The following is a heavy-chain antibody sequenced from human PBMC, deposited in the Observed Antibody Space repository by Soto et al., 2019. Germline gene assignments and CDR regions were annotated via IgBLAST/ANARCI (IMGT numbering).Heavy chain of an antibody. CDR2: IIPIFGTA. J-gene: IGHJ6*02. CDR1: GGTFSSYA. V-gene: IGHV1-69*13. D-gene: IGHD3-3*01. Sequence: GASVKVSCKASGGTFSSYAISWVRQAPGQGLEWMGGIIPIFGTANYAQKFQGRVTITADESTSTAYMELSSLRSEDTAVYYCARAYDFWSGYHVDYYYYYGMDVWGQGTTVTVSS. CDR3: ARAYDFWSGYHVDYYYYYGMDV.